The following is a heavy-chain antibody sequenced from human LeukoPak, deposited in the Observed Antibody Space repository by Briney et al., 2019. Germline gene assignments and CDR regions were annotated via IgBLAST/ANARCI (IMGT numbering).Heavy chain of an antibody. V-gene: IGHV3-7*01. D-gene: IGHD3-3*01. CDR2: IKQDGGEK. CDR1: GFTFSSYW. CDR3: ARLVRSFSFGVVPYYMDV. Sequence: GGSLRLSCTASGFTFSSYWMSWVRQAPGKGLEWVANIKQDGGEKYYVDSVKGRFTISRDNAKNSLYLQMNSLRAEDTAVYYCARLVRSFSFGVVPYYMDVWGKGTTVTVSS. J-gene: IGHJ6*03.